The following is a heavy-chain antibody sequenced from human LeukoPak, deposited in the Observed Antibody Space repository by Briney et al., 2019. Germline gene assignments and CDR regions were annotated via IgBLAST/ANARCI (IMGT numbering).Heavy chain of an antibody. D-gene: IGHD6-19*01. J-gene: IGHJ4*02. CDR1: GGTFSSYA. CDR2: IIPIFGTA. CDR3: ASISSGWSYYFDY. Sequence: GSSVKVSCKASGGTFSSYAISWVRQAPGQGLGWMGRIIPIFGTANYAQKFQGRVTITTDESTSTAYMELSSLRSEDTAVYYCASISSGWSYYFDYWGQGTLVTVSS. V-gene: IGHV1-69*05.